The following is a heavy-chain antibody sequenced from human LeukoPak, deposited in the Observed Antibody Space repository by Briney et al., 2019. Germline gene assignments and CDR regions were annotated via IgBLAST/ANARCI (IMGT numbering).Heavy chain of an antibody. CDR1: GGSISSGGYY. Sequence: PSETLSLTCTVSGGSISSGGYYWGWIRQHPGKGLEWIGYIYYSGSTYYNPSLKSRVTISVDTSKNQFSLKLSSVTAADTAVYYCARERPDYDSSGYYLNWFDPWGQGTLVTVSS. V-gene: IGHV4-31*03. CDR2: IYYSGST. D-gene: IGHD3-22*01. J-gene: IGHJ5*02. CDR3: ARERPDYDSSGYYLNWFDP.